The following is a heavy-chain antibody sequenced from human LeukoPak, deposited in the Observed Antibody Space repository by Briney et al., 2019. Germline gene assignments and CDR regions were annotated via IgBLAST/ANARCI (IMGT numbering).Heavy chain of an antibody. D-gene: IGHD2-2*01. J-gene: IGHJ4*02. Sequence: ASVKVSCKASGYTFTSYYMHWVRQAPGQGLEWMGWINPNSGGTNYAQKFQGRVTMTRDTSISTAYMELSRLRSDDTAVYYCARPGYCSSTSCYLHWGQGTLVTVSS. CDR3: ARPGYCSSTSCYLH. CDR1: GYTFTSYY. CDR2: INPNSGGT. V-gene: IGHV1-2*02.